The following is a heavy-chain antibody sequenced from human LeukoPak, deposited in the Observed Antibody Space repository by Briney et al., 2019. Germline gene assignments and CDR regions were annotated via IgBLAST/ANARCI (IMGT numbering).Heavy chain of an antibody. CDR2: INPSGGST. J-gene: IGHJ4*02. Sequence: ASVKVSCKASGYAFTSYYMHWVRQAPGQGLEWMGLINPSGGSTSYAQKFQGRVTMTRDMSTSTVYMELSSLRSEDTAVYYCASGAPTMVRGVIREFDYWGQGTLVTVSS. CDR3: ASGAPTMVRGVIREFDY. D-gene: IGHD3-10*01. V-gene: IGHV1-46*01. CDR1: GYAFTSYY.